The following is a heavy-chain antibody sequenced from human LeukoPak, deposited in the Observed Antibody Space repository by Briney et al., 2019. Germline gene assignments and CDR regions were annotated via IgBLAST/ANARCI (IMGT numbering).Heavy chain of an antibody. J-gene: IGHJ4*02. Sequence: ASVKVSCKASGYTFTSYGISWVRQAPGQGLEWMGWISAYNGNTNYAQKLQGRVTMTTDTSTSTAYMELRSLRSDDTAVYYCARVRNYYDSSGYFWYWGQGTLVTVSS. CDR1: GYTFTSYG. CDR2: ISAYNGNT. D-gene: IGHD3-22*01. CDR3: ARVRNYYDSSGYFWY. V-gene: IGHV1-18*01.